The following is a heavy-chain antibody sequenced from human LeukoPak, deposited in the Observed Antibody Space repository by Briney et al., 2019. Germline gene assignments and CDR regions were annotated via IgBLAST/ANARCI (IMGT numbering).Heavy chain of an antibody. V-gene: IGHV3-7*03. CDR3: ARGGVDAFDI. CDR2: IKQDGSEK. Sequence: PSETLSLTCAVYGGSFSGYYWSWVRQAPGKGLEWVANIKQDGSEKYYVDSVKGRFTISRDNAKNSLYLQMNSLRAEDTAVYYCARGGVDAFDIWGQGTMVTVSS. D-gene: IGHD2-8*01. CDR1: GGSFSGYY. J-gene: IGHJ3*02.